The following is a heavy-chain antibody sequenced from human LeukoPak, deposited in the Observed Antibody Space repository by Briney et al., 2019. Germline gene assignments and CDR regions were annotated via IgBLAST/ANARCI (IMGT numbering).Heavy chain of an antibody. CDR2: INTITGNP. CDR1: GYSCTGYA. V-gene: IGHV7-4-1*02. D-gene: IGHD3-10*01. J-gene: IGHJ4*02. CDR3: ARASWFHGLAAY. Sequence: ASVKVSCKASGYSCTGYAMNWVRQAPGQGLEWLGWINTITGNPTYAPGFTGRFVLSLDTSVSTAYLQISSLKTEDTAVYYCARASWFHGLAAYWGQGTLVTVSS.